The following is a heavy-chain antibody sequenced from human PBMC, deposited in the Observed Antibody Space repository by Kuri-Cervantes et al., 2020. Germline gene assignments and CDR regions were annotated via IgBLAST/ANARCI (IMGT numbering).Heavy chain of an antibody. CDR1: GYTLTELS. CDR3: AREGPELWFGELLDPRWYYYGMDV. Sequence: ASVKVSCKVSGYTLTELSMHWVRQAPGKGLEWMGGFDPEDGETIYAQKFQGRVTMTEDTSTDTAYMELSSLRSEDTAVYYCAREGPELWFGELLDPRWYYYGMDVWGQGTTVTVSS. CDR2: FDPEDGET. D-gene: IGHD3-10*01. J-gene: IGHJ6*02. V-gene: IGHV1-24*01.